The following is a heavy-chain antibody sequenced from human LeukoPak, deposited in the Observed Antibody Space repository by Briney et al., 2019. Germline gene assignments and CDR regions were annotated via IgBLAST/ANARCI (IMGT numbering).Heavy chain of an antibody. CDR3: ARRAMIVVATPAVDY. J-gene: IGHJ4*02. CDR1: GFTFNEYG. V-gene: IGHV3-20*04. CDR2: IDWNGDT. D-gene: IGHD3-22*01. Sequence: GGSLRLSCAASGFTFNEYGMSWVRQTPGKGLEWVSGIDWNGDTGYADSVKGRFTISRDNAKNSLYLQMNSLRAEDTALYYCARRAMIVVATPAVDYWGQGTLVTVSS.